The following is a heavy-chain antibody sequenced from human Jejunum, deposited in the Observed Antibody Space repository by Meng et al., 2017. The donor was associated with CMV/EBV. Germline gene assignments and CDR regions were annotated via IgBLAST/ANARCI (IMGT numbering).Heavy chain of an antibody. D-gene: IGHD3/OR15-3a*01. V-gene: IGHV1-2*02. CDR1: GYTFTGCY. J-gene: IGHJ4*02. CDR2: INPDSGDT. CDR3: AMSFWTGIVDD. Sequence: CKASGYTFTGCYLHWVRQAPGQGLEWMGWINPDSGDTTYTQKFQGRVAMTRDTSISTAYLEVKRLRSDDTAVYYCAMSFWTGIVDDWGQGTLVTVSS.